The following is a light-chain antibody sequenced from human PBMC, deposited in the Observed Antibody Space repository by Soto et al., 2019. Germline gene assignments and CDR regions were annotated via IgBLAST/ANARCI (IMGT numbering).Light chain of an antibody. J-gene: IGKJ1*01. CDR3: PHYNNWPRT. CDR1: QSVSSS. CDR2: GAS. V-gene: IGKV3-15*01. Sequence: EIVITQTPATLSVSPGERATLSCRASQSVSSSLAWYQQKPGQAPRLLIYGASTRATGIPARFSGSGSGTEFTLTISSLQSEDFAVYYCPHYNNWPRTFGQGTKVEIK.